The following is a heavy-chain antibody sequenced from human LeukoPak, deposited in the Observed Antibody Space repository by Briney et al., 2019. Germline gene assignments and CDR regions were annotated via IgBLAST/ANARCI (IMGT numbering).Heavy chain of an antibody. CDR1: GFIFSSYW. V-gene: IGHV3-7*01. Sequence: GGSLRLSCGASGFIFSSYWMSWVRQAPGKGLEWVANMNGDGSVKDYVDSVKGRFTISRDNARQSLYLQMSDLRAEDTAVYYCATYTHWVAGDVWGQGTTVTVSS. J-gene: IGHJ6*02. CDR2: MNGDGSVK. CDR3: ATYTHWVAGDV. D-gene: IGHD3-16*01.